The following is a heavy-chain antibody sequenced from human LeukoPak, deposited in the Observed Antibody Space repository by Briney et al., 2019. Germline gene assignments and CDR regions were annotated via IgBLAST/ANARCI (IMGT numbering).Heavy chain of an antibody. CDR2: INPNSGAT. CDR3: ARARFEGATPWLGAFDI. J-gene: IGHJ3*02. D-gene: IGHD1-26*01. V-gene: IGHV1-2*02. Sequence: ASVTVSCKASGYTFTGYYIHWVRQAPGQGLEWMGSINPNSGATNSAQRFQGRVTMTRDTSISTAYMELSRLRSDDTAVYYCARARFEGATPWLGAFDIWGQGTMVTVSS. CDR1: GYTFTGYY.